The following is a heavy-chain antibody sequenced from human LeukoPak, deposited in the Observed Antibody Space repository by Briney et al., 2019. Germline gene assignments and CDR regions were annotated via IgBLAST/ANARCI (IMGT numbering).Heavy chain of an antibody. CDR2: IYYSGST. Sequence: PSETLSLTCTVSGGSISSYYWSWVRQPPGKGLEWIGYIYYSGSTNYNPSLKSRVTISVDTSKNQFSLKLSSVTAADTAVYYCARARRDGYNEGYFDYWGQGTLVAVSS. CDR1: GGSISSYY. D-gene: IGHD5-24*01. J-gene: IGHJ4*02. CDR3: ARARRDGYNEGYFDY. V-gene: IGHV4-59*01.